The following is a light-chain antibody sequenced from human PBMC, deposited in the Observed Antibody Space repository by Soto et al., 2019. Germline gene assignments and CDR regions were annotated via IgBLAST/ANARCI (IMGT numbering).Light chain of an antibody. CDR3: QQYNNWLWT. Sequence: EIVLTQSPGTLSLSPGERATLSCRASQSVSSNLAWYQQQPGQAPRLLIYGSSTRATGIPARFSGSGSGTEFTLTISSLQSEDFAVYYCQQYNNWLWTFGQGTKVEIK. CDR2: GSS. CDR1: QSVSSN. J-gene: IGKJ1*01. V-gene: IGKV3-15*01.